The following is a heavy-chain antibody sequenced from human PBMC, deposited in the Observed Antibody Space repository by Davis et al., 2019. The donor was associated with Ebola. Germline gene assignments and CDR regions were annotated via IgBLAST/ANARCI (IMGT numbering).Heavy chain of an antibody. CDR1: GFSFSSYA. J-gene: IGHJ4*02. D-gene: IGHD3-10*01. CDR2: ISISGGT. Sequence: GESLKISCAASGFSFSSYAMNWVRQAPGKGLEWVSTISISGGTYYTDSVKGRFTISRDNSKNTLYLQMNSLSAEDTAVYYCAKDYGSGSYWFDYWGQGTLVTVSA. V-gene: IGHV3-23*01. CDR3: AKDYGSGSYWFDY.